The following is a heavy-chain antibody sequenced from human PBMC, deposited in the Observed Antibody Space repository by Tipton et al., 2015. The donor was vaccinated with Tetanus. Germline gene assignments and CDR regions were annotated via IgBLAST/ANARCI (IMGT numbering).Heavy chain of an antibody. CDR1: GFTFSSYG. D-gene: IGHD2-2*02. V-gene: IGHV3-33*01. CDR2: IWYDGSNK. CDR3: ARESPLYPRNGFDY. J-gene: IGHJ4*02. Sequence: SLRLSCAASGFTFSSYGMHWVRQAPGKGLEWVAVIWYDGSNKYYADSVKGRFTISRDNSKNTLYLQMNSLRAEDTAVYYCARESPLYPRNGFDYWGQGTLVTVSS.